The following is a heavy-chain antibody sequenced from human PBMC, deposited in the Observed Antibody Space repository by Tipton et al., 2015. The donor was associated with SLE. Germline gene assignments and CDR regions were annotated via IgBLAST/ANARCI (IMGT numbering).Heavy chain of an antibody. CDR3: AKEGSIAAAGTVSPVDY. D-gene: IGHD6-13*01. CDR1: GFTFSSYA. J-gene: IGHJ4*02. CDR2: ISGSGGST. Sequence: GSLRLSCAASGFTFSSYAMSWVRQAPGKGLEWVSAISGSGGSTYYADSVKGRFTISRDNSKNTLYLQMNSLRAEDTAVYYCAKEGSIAAAGTVSPVDYWGQGTLVTVSS. V-gene: IGHV3-23*01.